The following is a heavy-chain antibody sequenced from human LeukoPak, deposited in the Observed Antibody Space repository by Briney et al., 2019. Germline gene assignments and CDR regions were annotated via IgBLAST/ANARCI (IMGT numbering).Heavy chain of an antibody. V-gene: IGHV4-30-4*01. CDR2: IYYSGST. CDR3: ARVVKYGAAVAVRFDP. CDR1: GGSISSGDYY. D-gene: IGHD6-19*01. J-gene: IGHJ5*02. Sequence: PSETLSLTCTVSGGSISSGDYYWSWIRQPPGKGLEWIGYIYYSGSTYYNPSLKSRVTISVDTSKNQFSLKLSSVTAADTAVYYCARVVKYGAAVAVRFDPWGQGTLVTVSS.